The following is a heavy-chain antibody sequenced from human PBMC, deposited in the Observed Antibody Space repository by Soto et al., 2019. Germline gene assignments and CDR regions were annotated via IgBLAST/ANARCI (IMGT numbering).Heavy chain of an antibody. Sequence: EVQLLESGGGLVQPGGSLRLSCAASGFTFSTYAMTWVRQAPGKGLEYFSYIDAGGGGTYYANSVKGRFTISRDNSKNTLYVQMDSLRAEDTAIYSCTKGGSRDGCNPWGQGALVTVSS. CDR3: TKGGSRDGCNP. V-gene: IGHV3-23*01. CDR2: IDAGGGGT. D-gene: IGHD6-19*01. J-gene: IGHJ5*02. CDR1: GFTFSTYA.